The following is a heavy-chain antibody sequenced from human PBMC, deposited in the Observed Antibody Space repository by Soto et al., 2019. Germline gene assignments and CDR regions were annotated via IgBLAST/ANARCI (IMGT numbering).Heavy chain of an antibody. CDR2: IFPLTDIP. CDR1: GGTFRNYP. J-gene: IGHJ4*02. Sequence: QVQLVQSGTEVKKPGSSVKVSCKASGGTFRNYPINWVRQAPGQGLEWMGSIFPLTDIPDYAQNFQARLTITADKSTSKAYMELSRLTSADTAMYFCARGPLVVLNYFESWGQGTLVTVSS. D-gene: IGHD2-8*01. V-gene: IGHV1-69*02. CDR3: ARGPLVVLNYFES.